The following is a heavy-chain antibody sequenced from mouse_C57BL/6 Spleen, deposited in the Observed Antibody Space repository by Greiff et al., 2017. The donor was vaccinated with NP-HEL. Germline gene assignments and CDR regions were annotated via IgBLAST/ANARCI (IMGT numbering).Heavy chain of an antibody. CDR1: GYSFTGYY. D-gene: IGHD3-2*02. J-gene: IGHJ4*01. CDR2: INPSTGGT. CDR3: ARYSSGYVVYYAMDY. V-gene: IGHV1-42*01. Sequence: EVMLVESGPELVKPGASVKISCKASGYSFTGYYMNWVKQSPEKSLEWIGEINPSTGGTTYNQKFKAKATLTVDKSSSTAYMQLKSLTSEDSAVYYCARYSSGYVVYYAMDYWGQGTSVTVSS.